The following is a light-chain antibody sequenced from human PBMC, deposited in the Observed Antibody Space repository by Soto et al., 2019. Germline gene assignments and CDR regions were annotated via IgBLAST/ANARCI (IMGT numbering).Light chain of an antibody. CDR1: NFNIGADFD. J-gene: IGLJ1*01. CDR3: SSYIMRSTLRV. Sequence: QSVLTQPPSVSGAPGQRVTISCTGNNFNIGADFDVHWYQQLPGTAPRLLIYGSNNRPSGVSDRFSGSKSGNTASLTISGLLAEDEADYYCSSYIMRSTLRVFGTGTKVTVL. CDR2: GSN. V-gene: IGLV1-40*01.